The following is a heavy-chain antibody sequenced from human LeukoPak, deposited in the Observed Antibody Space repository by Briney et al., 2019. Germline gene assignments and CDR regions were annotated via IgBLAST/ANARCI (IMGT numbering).Heavy chain of an antibody. CDR3: ARGGSGSYYFDY. V-gene: IGHV3-30-3*01. CDR1: GFTFSSYA. J-gene: IGHJ4*02. Sequence: GGSLRLSCAASGFTFSSYAMHWVRQAPGKGLEWVAVISYDGSNKYYADSVKGRFTISRDNSKNTLYLQMNSLRAEDTAVYYCARGGSGSYYFDYWGQGTLVTVSS. D-gene: IGHD3-10*01. CDR2: ISYDGSNK.